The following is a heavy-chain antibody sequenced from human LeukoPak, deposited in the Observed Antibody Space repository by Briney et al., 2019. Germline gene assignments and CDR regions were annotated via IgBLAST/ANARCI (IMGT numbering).Heavy chain of an antibody. Sequence: GGSLRLSCAASGFTFSSYAMSWVRQAPGKGLEWVSAISGSGGSTYYADSVKGRFTISRDNSKNTLYLQMNSLRAEDTAVYYCAKPVGRYGPSYCGGDCTTPPAWGQGTLVTVSS. CDR1: GFTFSSYA. CDR3: AKPVGRYGPSYCGGDCTTPPA. V-gene: IGHV3-23*01. D-gene: IGHD2-21*01. J-gene: IGHJ5*02. CDR2: ISGSGGST.